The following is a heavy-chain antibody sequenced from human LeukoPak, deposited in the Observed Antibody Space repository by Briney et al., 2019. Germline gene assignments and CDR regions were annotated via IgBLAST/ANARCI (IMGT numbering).Heavy chain of an antibody. D-gene: IGHD6-19*01. Sequence: PSETLSLTCTVSGGSISSSSYYWGWIRQPPGKGLEWIGSIYYSGSTYYNPSLKSRVTISVDTSKNQFSLKLSSVTAADTAVYYCARGLWQWLVRDAFDIWGQGTMVTVSS. CDR3: ARGLWQWLVRDAFDI. J-gene: IGHJ3*02. CDR1: GGSISSSSYY. V-gene: IGHV4-39*07. CDR2: IYYSGST.